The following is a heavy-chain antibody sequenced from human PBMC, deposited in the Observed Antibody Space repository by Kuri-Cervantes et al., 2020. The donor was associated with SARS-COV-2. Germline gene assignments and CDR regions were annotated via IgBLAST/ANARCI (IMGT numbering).Heavy chain of an antibody. CDR3: ARDSPEYSSSSSVPFDY. Sequence: GSLRLSCAASGFTFSSYWMSWIRQPPGKGLEWIGYIYYSGSTNYNPSLKSRVTISVDTSKNQFSLKLSSVTAADTAVYYCARDSPEYSSSSSVPFDYWGQGTLVTVSS. V-gene: IGHV4-59*01. CDR2: IYYSGST. D-gene: IGHD6-6*01. CDR1: GFTFSSYW. J-gene: IGHJ4*02.